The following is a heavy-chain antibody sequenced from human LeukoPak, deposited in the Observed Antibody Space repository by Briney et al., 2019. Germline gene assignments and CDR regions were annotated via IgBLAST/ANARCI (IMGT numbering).Heavy chain of an antibody. CDR1: GASVTHYD. CDR3: ARSDIAGAFDY. Sequence: TSETLSLTCTVSGASVTHYDWSWIRQPPGKGLEWIGYIYYSGSTNYNPSLKSRLTISVDTSKNQFSLKLSSVTAADTAVYYCARSDIAGAFDYWGQGTLVTVSS. CDR2: IYYSGST. V-gene: IGHV4-59*08. J-gene: IGHJ4*02. D-gene: IGHD1-26*01.